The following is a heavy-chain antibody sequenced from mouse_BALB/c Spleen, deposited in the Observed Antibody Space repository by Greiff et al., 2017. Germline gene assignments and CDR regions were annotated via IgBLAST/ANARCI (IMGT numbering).Heavy chain of an antibody. J-gene: IGHJ4*01. D-gene: IGHD2-14*01. Sequence: EVKLMESGPELVKPGASVKMSCKASGYTFTSYVMHWVKQKPGQGLEWIGYINPYNDGTKYNEKFKGKATLTSDKSSSTAYMELSSLTSEDAAVYYCARLGGYYRYEGYAMDYWGQGTSVTVSS. V-gene: IGHV1-14*01. CDR1: GYTFTSYV. CDR3: ARLGGYYRYEGYAMDY. CDR2: INPYNDGT.